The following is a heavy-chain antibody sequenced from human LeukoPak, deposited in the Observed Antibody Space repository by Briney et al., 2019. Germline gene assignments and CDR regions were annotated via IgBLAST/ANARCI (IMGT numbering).Heavy chain of an antibody. CDR3: ARRNTVSYYYGSGSDNWFDP. CDR1: GGSISSYY. D-gene: IGHD3-10*01. V-gene: IGHV4-59*08. Sequence: SETLSLTCTVSGGSISSYYWSWIRQPPGKGLEWIGYIYYSGSTNYNPSLKSRVTISVDTSKNQFSLKLSSVTAADTAVYYCARRNTVSYYYGSGSDNWFDPWGQGTLVTVSS. CDR2: IYYSGST. J-gene: IGHJ5*02.